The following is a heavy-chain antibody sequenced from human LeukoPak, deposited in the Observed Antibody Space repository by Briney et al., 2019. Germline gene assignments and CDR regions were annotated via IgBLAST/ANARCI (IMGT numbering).Heavy chain of an antibody. CDR1: GGTFSSYA. V-gene: IGHV1-69*01. CDR3: ARDSLEWLSSLNGMDV. D-gene: IGHD3-3*01. CDR2: IIPIFGTA. Sequence: ASVKVSCKASGGTFSSYAISWVRQAPGQGLEWMGGIIPIFGTANYAQKFQGRVTITADESTSTAYMELSSLRSEDTAVYYCARDSLEWLSSLNGMDVWGQGTTVTVSS. J-gene: IGHJ6*02.